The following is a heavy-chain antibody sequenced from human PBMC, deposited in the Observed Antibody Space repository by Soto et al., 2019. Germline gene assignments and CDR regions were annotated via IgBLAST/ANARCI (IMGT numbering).Heavy chain of an antibody. CDR1: GGSFSGYY. Sequence: QVQLQQWGAGLLKPSETLSLTCAVYGGSFSGYYWSWIRQPPGKGLEWIGEINHSGSTNYNPSLKSRVTISVDTSKNQFSLKLSCVAAADTAVYYCARTGQDIVVVVAATAKYAFDIWGQGTMVTVSS. CDR2: INHSGST. V-gene: IGHV4-34*01. D-gene: IGHD2-15*01. CDR3: ARTGQDIVVVVAATAKYAFDI. J-gene: IGHJ3*02.